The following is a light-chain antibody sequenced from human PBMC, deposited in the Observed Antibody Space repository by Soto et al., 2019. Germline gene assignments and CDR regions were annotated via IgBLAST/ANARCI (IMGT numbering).Light chain of an antibody. CDR2: SNN. V-gene: IGLV1-44*01. J-gene: IGLJ2*01. CDR3: AAWEDSLKGVI. Sequence: QSVLTQAPSASGTPGQRVTISCSGSSSNIGSYTVNWYQQVPGTAPKLLIYSNNQRPSGVPDRFSGSKSGTSASLAISGLQSEDEADYYCAAWEDSLKGVIFGGGTKLTVL. CDR1: SSNIGSYT.